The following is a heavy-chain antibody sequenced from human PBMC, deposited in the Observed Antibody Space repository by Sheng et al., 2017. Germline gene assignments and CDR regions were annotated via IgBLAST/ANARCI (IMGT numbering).Heavy chain of an antibody. J-gene: IGHJ6*02. D-gene: IGHD1-26*01. CDR3: ARARRAGATPYYYYGMDV. CDR1: GGSFSGYY. Sequence: QVQLQQWGAGLLKPSETLSLTCAVYGGSFSGYYWSWIRQPPGKGLEWIGEINHSGSTNYNPSLKSRVTISVDTSKNQFSLKLSSVTAADTAVYYCARARRAGATPYYYYGMDVWGQGTTVTVSS. CDR2: INHSGST. V-gene: IGHV4-34*01.